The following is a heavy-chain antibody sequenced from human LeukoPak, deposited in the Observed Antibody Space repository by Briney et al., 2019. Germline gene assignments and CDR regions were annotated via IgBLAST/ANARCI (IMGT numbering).Heavy chain of an antibody. CDR1: GYTFTGYY. CDR3: ARVSSSRRSFDY. V-gene: IGHV1-2*02. J-gene: IGHJ4*02. D-gene: IGHD6-13*01. Sequence: ASVKVSCKASGYTFTGYYMHWVRQAPGQGLEWMGWINPNSGGTNYAQKFQGRVTMTRDTSISTAYMELSRLRSDDTAVYYCARVSSSRRSFDYWGQGTLVTVSS. CDR2: INPNSGGT.